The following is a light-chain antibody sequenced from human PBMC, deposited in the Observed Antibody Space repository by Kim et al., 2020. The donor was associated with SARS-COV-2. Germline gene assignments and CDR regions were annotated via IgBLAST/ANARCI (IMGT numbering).Light chain of an antibody. CDR2: GAS. CDR1: QSVSSTY. CDR3: QQYTASPPT. V-gene: IGKV3-20*01. J-gene: IGKJ1*01. Sequence: SPGEGATLSCRASQSVSSTYLAWYQHRPGQAPRLLIYGASSRATGIPERFSGRGSGTDFTLTISRLEPEDFALYYCQQYTASPPTFGQGTKVDIK.